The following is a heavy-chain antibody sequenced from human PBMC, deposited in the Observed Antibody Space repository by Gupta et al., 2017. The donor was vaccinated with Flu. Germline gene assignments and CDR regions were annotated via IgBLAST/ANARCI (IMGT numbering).Heavy chain of an antibody. V-gene: IGHV4-59*01. J-gene: IGHJ4*02. CDR1: GGSINNYY. Sequence: SGGSINNYYWNWIRQAPGKELEWIGYIYSSGATNYNPSLKSRVTISVDTSKNQFSLKVTSVTAADTAVYYCARGCSDNNCYTNCDSWGQGTLVAVSS. CDR2: IYSSGAT. CDR3: ARGCSDNNCYTNCDS. D-gene: IGHD2-2*02.